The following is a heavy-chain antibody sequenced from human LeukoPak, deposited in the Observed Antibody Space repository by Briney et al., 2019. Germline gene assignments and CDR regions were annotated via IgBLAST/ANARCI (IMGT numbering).Heavy chain of an antibody. D-gene: IGHD5-12*01. CDR2: VNHRGST. J-gene: IGHJ3*02. CDR3: AREIIVARGAFDI. CDR1: GGSISSYY. Sequence: PSETLSLTCTVSGGSISSYYWSWFRQSPGKGLEWIGEVNHRGSTNYNPSLKSRVTISVDTSKNQFSLKLSSVTAADTAVYYCAREIIVARGAFDIWGQGTMVTVSS. V-gene: IGHV4-34*01.